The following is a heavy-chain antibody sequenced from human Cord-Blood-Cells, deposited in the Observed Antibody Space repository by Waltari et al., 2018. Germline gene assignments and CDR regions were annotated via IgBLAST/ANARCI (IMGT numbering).Heavy chain of an antibody. CDR2: IIPIFGTA. J-gene: IGHJ5*02. V-gene: IGHV1-69*06. D-gene: IGHD3-10*01. Sequence: QVQLVQSGAEVKKPGSSVKVSCKASGGTSSSYAISWGRQPPGQGLEWMGGIIPIFGTANYAQKFQGRVTITADKSTSTAYMELSSLRSEDTAVYYCAREATDGSGSWFDPWGQGTLVTVSS. CDR3: AREATDGSGSWFDP. CDR1: GGTSSSYA.